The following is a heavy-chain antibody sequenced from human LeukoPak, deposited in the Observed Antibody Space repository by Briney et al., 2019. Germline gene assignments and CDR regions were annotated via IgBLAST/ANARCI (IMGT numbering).Heavy chain of an antibody. CDR3: ARGGDYYYYGMDV. V-gene: IGHV4-34*01. J-gene: IGHJ6*02. Sequence: PSETLSLTCAVYGGSFSGYYWSWIRQPPGKGLEWIGEINRSGSTNYNPSLKSRVTISVDTSKNQFSLKLSSVTAADTAVYYCARGGDYYYYGMDVWGQGTTVTVSS. CDR2: INRSGST. D-gene: IGHD4-17*01. CDR1: GGSFSGYY.